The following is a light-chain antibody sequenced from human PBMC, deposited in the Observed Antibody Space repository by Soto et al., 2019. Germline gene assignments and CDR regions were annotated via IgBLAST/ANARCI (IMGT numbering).Light chain of an antibody. V-gene: IGLV2-14*03. CDR1: SSDVGAYNY. Sequence: QSALTQPASVSGSPGQSITISCTGTSSDVGAYNYVSWYQQYPGKAPKLILYDVTHRPSGVSYRFSGSMSDNTASLTISGLQPEDEAGYYCSSYTNSDTYFFGTGTKVTVL. CDR2: DVT. J-gene: IGLJ1*01. CDR3: SSYTNSDTYF.